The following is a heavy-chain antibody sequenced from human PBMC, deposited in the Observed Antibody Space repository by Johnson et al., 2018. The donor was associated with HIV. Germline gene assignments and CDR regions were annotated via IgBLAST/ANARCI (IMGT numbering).Heavy chain of an antibody. J-gene: IGHJ3*02. CDR3: ARDDRPDGFDI. D-gene: IGHD1-14*01. CDR1: GFTVSSNY. CDR2: IYSGGST. Sequence: VQLVESGGGLIKPGGSLRLSCAASGFTVSSNYMSWVRQAPGKGLEWVSVIYSGGSTYYADSVKGRFTISRDRSKNTVSLQMNSLRVEDTAVYYCARDDRPDGFDIWGQGTMVTVSS. V-gene: IGHV3-53*01.